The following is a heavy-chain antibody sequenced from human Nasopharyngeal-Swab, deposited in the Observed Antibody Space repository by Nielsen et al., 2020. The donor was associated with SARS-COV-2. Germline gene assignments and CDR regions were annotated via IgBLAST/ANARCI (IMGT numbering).Heavy chain of an antibody. V-gene: IGHV1-58*02. J-gene: IGHJ4*02. CDR1: GYSFTSYW. D-gene: IGHD5-18*01. CDR2: IVVGSGNT. Sequence: SVKVSCKGSGYSFTSYWISWVRQARGQRLEWIGWIVVGSGNTNYAQKFQERVTITRDMSTSTAYMELSSLRSEDTAVYYCAAGDTATDWGQGTLVTVSS. CDR3: AAGDTATD.